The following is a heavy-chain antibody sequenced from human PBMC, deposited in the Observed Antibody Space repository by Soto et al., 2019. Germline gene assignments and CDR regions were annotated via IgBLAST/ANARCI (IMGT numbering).Heavy chain of an antibody. J-gene: IGHJ5*02. Sequence: SQTLPLTCAIPGASVSSNSAAWNWIRQSPSRGLEWLGRTYYRSKWYNDYAVSVKSRITINPDTSKNQFSLQLNSVTPEDTAVYYCARGGLSGKLELLSALFSWGQGTVVTV. CDR2: TYYRSKWYN. CDR1: GASVSSNSAA. D-gene: IGHD1-7*01. V-gene: IGHV6-1*01. CDR3: ARGGLSGKLELLSALFS.